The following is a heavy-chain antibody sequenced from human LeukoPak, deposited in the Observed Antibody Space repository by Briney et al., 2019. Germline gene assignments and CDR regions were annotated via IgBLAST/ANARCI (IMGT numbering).Heavy chain of an antibody. Sequence: ASETLSLTCAVSGGSISSSNWWSGVRPPPGKVLEGIGEIYHSGSTNYNPSLKSRVTISVDKSKNQFSLKLSSVTAADTAVYYCARAYGSEEDYYYGMDVWGKGTTVTVSS. V-gene: IGHV4-4*02. J-gene: IGHJ6*04. CDR2: IYHSGST. CDR3: ARAYGSEEDYYYGMDV. CDR1: GGSISSSNW. D-gene: IGHD3-10*01.